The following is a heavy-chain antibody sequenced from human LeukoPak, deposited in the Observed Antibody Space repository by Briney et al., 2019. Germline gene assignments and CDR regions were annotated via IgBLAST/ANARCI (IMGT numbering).Heavy chain of an antibody. CDR2: VNPSGGST. Sequence: ASVKVSCKASGYTFTSYYMHWVRQAPGQGLEWMGIVNPSGGSTSYAQKFQGRVTMTRDTSTSTVYMELSSLRSEDTAVYYCARDPPGCSGGSCYPSYYFDYWGQGTLVTVSS. CDR3: ARDPPGCSGGSCYPSYYFDY. CDR1: GYTFTSYY. D-gene: IGHD2-15*01. J-gene: IGHJ4*02. V-gene: IGHV1-46*01.